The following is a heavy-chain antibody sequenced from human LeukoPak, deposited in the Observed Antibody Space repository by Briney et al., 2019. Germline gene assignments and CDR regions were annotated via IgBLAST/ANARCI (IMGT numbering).Heavy chain of an antibody. CDR2: ISDTGGGT. CDR3: ARESGVDLNAFDI. V-gene: IGHV3-23*01. CDR1: GFTFSSYA. J-gene: IGHJ3*02. D-gene: IGHD3-3*01. Sequence: GGSLRLSCAASGFTFSSYALSWVRQAPGKGLEWVSAISDTGGGTYYADSVRGRFTISRDNAKNSLYLQMNSLRADDTAVYYCARESGVDLNAFDIWGQGTMVTVSS.